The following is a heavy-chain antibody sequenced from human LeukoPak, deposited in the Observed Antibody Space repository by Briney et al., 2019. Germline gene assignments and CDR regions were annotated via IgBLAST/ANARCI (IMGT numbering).Heavy chain of an antibody. CDR1: GYTLTELS. J-gene: IGHJ3*02. CDR2: FDPEDGET. Sequence: ASVKVSCKVSGYTLTELSMHWVRQAPGKGLEWMGGFDPEDGETIYAQKFQGRVTMTEDTSTDTAYMELSSLRSEDTAVYYCARDIYSSSWLGFPSDAFDIWGQGTMVTVSS. CDR3: ARDIYSSSWLGFPSDAFDI. V-gene: IGHV1-24*01. D-gene: IGHD6-13*01.